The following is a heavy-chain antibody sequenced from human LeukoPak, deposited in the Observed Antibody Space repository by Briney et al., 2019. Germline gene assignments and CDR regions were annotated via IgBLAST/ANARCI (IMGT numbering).Heavy chain of an antibody. J-gene: IGHJ4*02. CDR3: ARALGSGWVYFL. CDR2: ISSSSSTI. CDR1: GGSISSSN. V-gene: IGHV3-48*04. D-gene: IGHD3-10*01. Sequence: PSETLSLTCAVSGGSISSSNWWSWVRQPPGKGLEWVSYISSSSSTIYYADSVKGRFTISRDNAKNTLYLQMNSLRVEDTAVYYCARALGSGWVYFLGGQGTLVTVSS.